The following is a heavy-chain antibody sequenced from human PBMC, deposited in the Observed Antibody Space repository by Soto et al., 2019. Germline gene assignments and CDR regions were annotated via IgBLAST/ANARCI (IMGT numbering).Heavy chain of an antibody. D-gene: IGHD1-26*01. J-gene: IGHJ6*02. CDR3: AKGFMGATFYYGMDV. CDR1: EVTFSTYA. CDR2: ISGSAGST. V-gene: IGHV3-23*01. Sequence: GGSLRLSCAASEVTFSTYAMSWVRQAPGTGLEWVSGISGSAGSTNYADSVKGRFTISRDNSKNTLYLQMNSLRADDTALYYCAKGFMGATFYYGMDVWGQGXTVTVSS.